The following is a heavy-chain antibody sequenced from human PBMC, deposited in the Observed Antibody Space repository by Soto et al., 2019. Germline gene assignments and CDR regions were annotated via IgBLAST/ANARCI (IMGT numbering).Heavy chain of an antibody. D-gene: IGHD3-3*01. V-gene: IGHV1-18*01. CDR1: GYTFSSYG. CDR3: ARTLNEWLLGLE. CDR2: ISAYNGNT. Sequence: QVQLVQSGGEVKKPGASVKISCKASGYTFSSYGISWVRKAPGQGLEWMGWISAYNGNTNYAQKFQGRVTMTTDTSTSTAYMELRSLRSDDTAIYYCARTLNEWLLGLEWGQGTLVTFSS. J-gene: IGHJ4*02.